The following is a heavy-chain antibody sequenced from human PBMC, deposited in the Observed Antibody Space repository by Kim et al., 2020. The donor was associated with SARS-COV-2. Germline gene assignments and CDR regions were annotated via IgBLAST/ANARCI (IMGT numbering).Heavy chain of an antibody. V-gene: IGHV4-59*01. CDR2: SN. CDR3: ARDRDHGIDP. J-gene: IGHJ5*02. D-gene: IGHD2-21*02. Sequence: SNHYNPSLKSRVTISVDTSKNQFSLKLSSVTAADTAVYYCARDRDHGIDPWGQGTLVTVSS.